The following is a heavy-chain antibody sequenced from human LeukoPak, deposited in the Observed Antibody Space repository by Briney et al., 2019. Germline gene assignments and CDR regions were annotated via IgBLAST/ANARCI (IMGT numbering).Heavy chain of an antibody. D-gene: IGHD6-13*01. CDR2: INHSGST. Sequence: GSLRLSCAASGFTFSGYAMSWVRQPPGKGLEWIGEINHSGSTNYNPSLKSRVTISVDTSKNQFSLKLSSVTAADTAVYYCARGGKYYSSSWYNYWGQGTLVTVSS. CDR3: ARGGKYYSSSWYNY. CDR1: GFTFSGYA. J-gene: IGHJ4*02. V-gene: IGHV4-34*01.